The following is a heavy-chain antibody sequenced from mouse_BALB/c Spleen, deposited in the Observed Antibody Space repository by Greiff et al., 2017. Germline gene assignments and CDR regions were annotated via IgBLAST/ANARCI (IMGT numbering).Heavy chain of an antibody. CDR2: ISSGGSYT. D-gene: IGHD2-1*01. V-gene: IGHV5-6-4*01. J-gene: IGHJ2*01. CDR3: TRDGGGKGYYFDY. CDR1: GFTFSSYT. Sequence: EVKLMESGGGLVKPGGSLKLSCAASGFTFSSYTMSWVRQTPEKRLEWVATISSGGSYTYYPDSVKGRFTISRDNAKNTLYLQMSSLKSEDTAMYYCTRDGGGKGYYFDYWGQGTTLTVSS.